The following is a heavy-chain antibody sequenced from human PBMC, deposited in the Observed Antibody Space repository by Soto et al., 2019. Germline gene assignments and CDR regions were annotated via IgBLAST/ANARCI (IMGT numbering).Heavy chain of an antibody. Sequence: QVQLVQSGAEVKKPGASVKVSCKASGYTFTSYAMHWVRQAPGQRLEWMGWINAGNGNTKYSQKFQGRVTITRETSASTAYMELGSLRSEDTAVYYCARDLRVVDSSGYYYVWTQTCYYYYGMDVWGQGTTVTVSS. CDR2: INAGNGNT. CDR1: GYTFTSYA. CDR3: ARDLRVVDSSGYYYVWTQTCYYYYGMDV. J-gene: IGHJ6*02. V-gene: IGHV1-3*01. D-gene: IGHD3-22*01.